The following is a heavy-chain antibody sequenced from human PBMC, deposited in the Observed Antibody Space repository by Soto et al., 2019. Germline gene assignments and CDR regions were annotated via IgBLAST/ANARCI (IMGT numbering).Heavy chain of an antibody. CDR3: ARGTIVAIYGMDV. CDR1: GGTFSSYA. Sequence: QVQLVQSGAEVKKPGSSVKVSCKASGGTFSSYAISWVRQAPGQGLEWMGWINPNSGGTNYAQKFQGRVTMTRDTSISTAYMELSRLRSDDTAVYYCARGTIVAIYGMDVWGQGTTVTVSS. D-gene: IGHD5-12*01. J-gene: IGHJ6*02. V-gene: IGHV1-2*02. CDR2: INPNSGGT.